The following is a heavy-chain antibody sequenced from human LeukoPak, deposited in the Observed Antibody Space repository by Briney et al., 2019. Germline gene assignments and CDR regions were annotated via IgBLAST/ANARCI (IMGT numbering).Heavy chain of an antibody. J-gene: IGHJ5*02. CDR2: VDVHGQGT. V-gene: IGHV3-74*01. D-gene: IGHD2/OR15-2a*01. Sequence: GSLRLSCAASGFTFSSYWMHGVRQAPGKGPVWVSRVDVHGQGTAYADSVKGRFTISRDNAKNTLSLQMNSLSAEDTAVYYCARSNYDSTTFYYHLDLWGQGTLVTVSS. CDR3: ARSNYDSTTFYYHLDL. CDR1: GFTFSSYW.